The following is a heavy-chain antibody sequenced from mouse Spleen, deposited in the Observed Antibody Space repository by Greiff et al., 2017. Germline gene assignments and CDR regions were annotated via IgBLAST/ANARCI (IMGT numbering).Heavy chain of an antibody. CDR3: ARRSYYYDGSYPWFAY. V-gene: IGHV1-69*01. CDR1: GYTFTSYW. Sequence: VQLQQPGAELVMPGASVKLSCKASGYTFTSYWMHWVKQRPGQGLEWIGEIDPSDSYTNYNQKFKGKATLTVDKSSSTAYMQLSSLTSEDSAVYYCARRSYYYDGSYPWFAYWGQGTLVTVSA. J-gene: IGHJ3*01. CDR2: IDPSDSYT. D-gene: IGHD1-1*01.